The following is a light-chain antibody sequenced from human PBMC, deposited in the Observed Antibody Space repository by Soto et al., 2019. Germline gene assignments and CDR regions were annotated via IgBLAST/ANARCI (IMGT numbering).Light chain of an antibody. J-gene: IGKJ4*01. CDR3: QLVKSYPNT. CDR2: GAS. CDR1: QVISDY. V-gene: IGKV1-9*01. Sequence: DIQLTQSPSFLSASVGDRVTISCRASQVISDYLAWYQQKPGKAPNLLIYGASTLQSGVPSRFSGSASVTAFDPNSSRLQAEDFVTYCFQLVKSYPNTFGGGTKLEIK.